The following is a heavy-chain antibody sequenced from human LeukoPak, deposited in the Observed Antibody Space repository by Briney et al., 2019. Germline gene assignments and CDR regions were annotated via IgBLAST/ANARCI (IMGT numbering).Heavy chain of an antibody. V-gene: IGHV4-39*02. CDR2: IYYSGST. D-gene: IGHD6-19*01. J-gene: IGHJ4*02. Sequence: PSETLSLTCTVSGGSISSSSYYWGWIRQPPGKGLEWIGSIYYSGSTYYNPSLKSRVTISVDTSKNQFSLKLSSVTAADTAVYYCARETVYSSGWYVEDLDYWGQGTLVTVSS. CDR1: GGSISSSSYY. CDR3: ARETVYSSGWYVEDLDY.